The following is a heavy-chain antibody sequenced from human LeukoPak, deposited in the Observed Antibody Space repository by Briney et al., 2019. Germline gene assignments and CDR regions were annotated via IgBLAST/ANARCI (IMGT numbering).Heavy chain of an antibody. CDR3: AKGPYSSGWYYFDY. D-gene: IGHD6-19*01. Sequence: GRSLRLSCAASGFTFSSYGMHWVRQAPGKGPEWVAVISYDGSNKYYADSVKGRFTISRDNSKNTLYLQMNSLRAEDTAVYYCAKGPYSSGWYYFDYWGQGTLVTVSS. CDR1: GFTFSSYG. J-gene: IGHJ4*02. V-gene: IGHV3-30*18. CDR2: ISYDGSNK.